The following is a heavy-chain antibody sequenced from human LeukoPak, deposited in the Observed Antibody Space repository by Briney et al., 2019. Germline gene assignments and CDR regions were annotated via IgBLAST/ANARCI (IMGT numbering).Heavy chain of an antibody. CDR2: IVVGSGNT. Sequence: SVKVSCKASGFTFTSSAMQWVRQARGQRLEWIGWIVVGSGNTNYAQKFQERVTITRDMSISTVYMELSSLRSEDTAVYYCAAREMAVSYYFDYWGQGTLVTVSS. CDR1: GFTFTSSA. J-gene: IGHJ4*02. V-gene: IGHV1-58*02. CDR3: AAREMAVSYYFDY. D-gene: IGHD5-24*01.